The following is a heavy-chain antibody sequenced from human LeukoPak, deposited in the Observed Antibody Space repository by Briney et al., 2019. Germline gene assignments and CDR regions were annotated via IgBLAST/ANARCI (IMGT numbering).Heavy chain of an antibody. Sequence: GGSLRLSCAASGFTFSSYAMHWVRQAPGKGLEWVAVISYDGSNKYYADSVKGRFTISRDNSKNTLYLQMNSLRAEDTAVYYCARDGYNYGNYWGQEPWSPSPQ. CDR2: ISYDGSNK. J-gene: IGHJ4*01. D-gene: IGHD5-24*01. CDR3: ARDGYNYGNY. CDR1: GFTFSSYA. V-gene: IGHV3-30-3*01.